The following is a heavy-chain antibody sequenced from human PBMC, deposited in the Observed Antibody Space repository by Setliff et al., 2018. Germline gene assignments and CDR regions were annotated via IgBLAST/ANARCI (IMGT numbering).Heavy chain of an antibody. CDR1: GYTFTTSY. V-gene: IGHV1-46*01. CDR2: INPINPSGGST. CDR3: ARDSSGYYRDYFDY. D-gene: IGHD3-22*01. Sequence: ASVKVSCKASGYTFTTSYMHWVRQAPGQGLEWMGIINPINPSGGSTSYAQKFQGRVTMTRDTSTSTVYMELSSLRSDDTAVYYCARDSSGYYRDYFDYWGQGTLVTVSS. J-gene: IGHJ4*02.